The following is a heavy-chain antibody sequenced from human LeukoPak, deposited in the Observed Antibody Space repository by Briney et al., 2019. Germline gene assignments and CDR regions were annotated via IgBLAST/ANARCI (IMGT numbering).Heavy chain of an antibody. CDR3: ARPRTDTAMDTFDY. D-gene: IGHD5-18*01. CDR1: GYSFTSYW. V-gene: IGHV5-51*01. Sequence: GESLKISCEGSGYSFTSYWIGWVRQVPGKGLELMGIIYPSDSDTRYSPSFQGQVTISADKSISTAYLQWSSLKASDTAMYYCARPRTDTAMDTFDYWGQGTLVTVSS. J-gene: IGHJ4*02. CDR2: IYPSDSDT.